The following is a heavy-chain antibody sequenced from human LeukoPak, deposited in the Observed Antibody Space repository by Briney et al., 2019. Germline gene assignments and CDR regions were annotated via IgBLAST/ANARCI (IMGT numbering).Heavy chain of an antibody. CDR2: INPSGGST. CDR1: GYTFTSYY. V-gene: IGHV1-46*01. J-gene: IGHJ4*02. Sequence: ASVKVSCKASGYTFTSYYMHWVRQAPGQGLEWMGIINPSGGSTSYAQKFQGRVTMTRDTSTSTVYMELSSLRSEDTAVYYCAAPPSGGGALDYWGQGTLVTVSS. CDR3: AAPPSGGGALDY. D-gene: IGHD2-15*01.